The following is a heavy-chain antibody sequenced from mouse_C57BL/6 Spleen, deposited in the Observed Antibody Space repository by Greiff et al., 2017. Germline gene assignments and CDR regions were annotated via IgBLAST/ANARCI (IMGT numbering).Heavy chain of an antibody. CDR3: ARWGGNYWYFDV. Sequence: VQLVESGPELVKPGASVKISCKASGSAFSSSWMNWVKQRPGKGLEWIGRIYPGDGDTNYTGKFKGKATLTADKSSSTAYMQRSSLTSEDSAVYFCARWGGNYWYFDVWGTGTTVTVSS. D-gene: IGHD2-1*01. CDR1: GSAFSSSW. CDR2: IYPGDGDT. V-gene: IGHV1-82*01. J-gene: IGHJ1*03.